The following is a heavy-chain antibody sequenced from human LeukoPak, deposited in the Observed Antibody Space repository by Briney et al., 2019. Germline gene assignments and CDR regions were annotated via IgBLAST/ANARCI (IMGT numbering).Heavy chain of an antibody. V-gene: IGHV5-10-1*01. CDR1: GYRFTNYW. CDR2: INPSDSYT. CDR3: ATMREQQLVRGDWFDP. J-gene: IGHJ5*02. Sequence: GESLKISCQGSGYRFTNYWISWVRQVPGKGLEWMGRINPSDSYTNYSPSFQGHVTISADKSISTAYLQWSSLKASDTAIYYCATMREQQLVRGDWFDPWGQGTLVTVSS. D-gene: IGHD6-13*01.